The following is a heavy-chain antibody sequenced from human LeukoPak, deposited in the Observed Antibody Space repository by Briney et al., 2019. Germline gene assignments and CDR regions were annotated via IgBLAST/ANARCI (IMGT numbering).Heavy chain of an antibody. Sequence: ASVKVSCKASGYTFTGYYMRWVRQAPGQGLEWMGWIDPNSGGTNYAQKFQGRVTMTRDTSISTAYMELSRLRSDDTAVYYCASTFMVRGVMVYFDYWGQGTLVTVSS. J-gene: IGHJ4*02. CDR2: IDPNSGGT. D-gene: IGHD3-10*01. CDR3: ASTFMVRGVMVYFDY. V-gene: IGHV1-2*02. CDR1: GYTFTGYY.